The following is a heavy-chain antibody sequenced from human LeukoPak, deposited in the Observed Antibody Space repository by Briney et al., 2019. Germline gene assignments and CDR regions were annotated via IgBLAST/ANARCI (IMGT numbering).Heavy chain of an antibody. Sequence: GGSLRLSCAASGFTFSSYGMHWVRQAPGKGLEWVAVISYDGSNKYYADSVKGRFTISRDNSKKTLHLQMNSLRAEDTAIYYCAKASSAGDSSSWNNWGQGILVTVSS. V-gene: IGHV3-30*18. J-gene: IGHJ4*02. D-gene: IGHD6-13*01. CDR2: ISYDGSNK. CDR1: GFTFSSYG. CDR3: AKASSAGDSSSWNN.